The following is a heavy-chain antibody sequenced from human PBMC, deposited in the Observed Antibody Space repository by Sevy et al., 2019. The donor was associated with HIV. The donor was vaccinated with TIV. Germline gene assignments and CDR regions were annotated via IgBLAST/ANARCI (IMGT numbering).Heavy chain of an antibody. D-gene: IGHD2-21*02. V-gene: IGHV3-23*01. CDR3: AKQITYCGGDRYPPLYYFGY. CDR1: GFTFSNYG. Sequence: GGSLRLSCAASGFTFSNYGMSWVRQAPGKGLEWVSAISGSGYSTYYADSVKGRCTISRDKSKNTLYLQINSLGAGDEVVYYCAKQITYCGGDRYPPLYYFGYWRQGTLVPVS. J-gene: IGHJ4*02. CDR2: ISGSGYST.